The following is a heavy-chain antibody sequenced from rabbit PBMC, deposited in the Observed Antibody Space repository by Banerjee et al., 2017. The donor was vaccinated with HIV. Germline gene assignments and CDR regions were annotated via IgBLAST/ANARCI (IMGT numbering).Heavy chain of an antibody. CDR2: IDNGDGST. D-gene: IGHD1-1*01. V-gene: IGHV1S45*01. CDR1: GFSFSNKYV. CDR3: ARGVTTYYLDL. J-gene: IGHJ3*01. Sequence: QEQLEESGGDLVKPEGSLTLTCTASGFSFSNKYVMCWVRQAPGKGLEWIACIDNGDGSTYYASWANGRFTVSQTSSTTVTLQRTSLTAADTATYFCARGVTTYYLDLWGQGTLVTVS.